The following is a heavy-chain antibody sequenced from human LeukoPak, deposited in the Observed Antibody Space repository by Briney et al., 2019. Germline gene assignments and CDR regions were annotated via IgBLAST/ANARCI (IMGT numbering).Heavy chain of an antibody. CDR3: ARGTRKWLRYYYYGMDV. CDR2: INHSGST. J-gene: IGHJ6*02. V-gene: IGHV4-34*01. D-gene: IGHD6-19*01. CDR1: VGSFSGYH. Sequence: PSETLSLTCAVYVGSFSGYHWTWIRQSPGKGLEWIGEINHSGSTNYNPSLKSRVTISVDTSKNQFSLKLSSVTAADTAVYYCARGTRKWLRYYYYGMDVWGQGTTVTVSS.